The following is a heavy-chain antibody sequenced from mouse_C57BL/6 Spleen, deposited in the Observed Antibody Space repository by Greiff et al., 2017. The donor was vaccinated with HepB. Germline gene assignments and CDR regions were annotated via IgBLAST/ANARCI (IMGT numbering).Heavy chain of an antibody. Sequence: VQLQQPGAELVMPGASVKLSCKASGYTFTSYWMHWVKQRPGQGLEWIGEIDPSDSYTNYNQKFKGKSTLTVDKSSSTAYMQLSSLTSEDSAVYYCARSGVLRSYYAMDYWGQGTSVTVSS. V-gene: IGHV1-69*01. D-gene: IGHD1-1*01. J-gene: IGHJ4*01. CDR1: GYTFTSYW. CDR3: ARSGVLRSYYAMDY. CDR2: IDPSDSYT.